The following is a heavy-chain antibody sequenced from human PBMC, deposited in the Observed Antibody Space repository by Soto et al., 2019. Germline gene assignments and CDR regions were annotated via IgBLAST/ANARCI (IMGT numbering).Heavy chain of an antibody. CDR1: GGNFSSYA. CDR3: ARALGLSWYKWFDP. D-gene: IGHD6-13*01. CDR2: LVPLFGTT. Sequence: QAQLVQSGAELKKPGSSVKVSCKASGGNFSSYAISWLRQAPVQGLDWMGGLVPLFGTTNYAQKFKGRLMITADESTTTAYMELSSLRFEDTAVYYFARALGLSWYKWFDPWGQGSPVTVSS. J-gene: IGHJ5*02. V-gene: IGHV1-69*01.